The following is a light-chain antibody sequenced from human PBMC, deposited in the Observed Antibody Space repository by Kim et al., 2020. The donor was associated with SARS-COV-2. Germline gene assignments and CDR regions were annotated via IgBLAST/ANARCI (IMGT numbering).Light chain of an antibody. CDR2: DAS. CDR3: QQRSNWPPWT. J-gene: IGKJ1*01. Sequence: EIVLTQSPATLSLSPGARATLSCRASQSVSTYLAWYQHKPGQAPRLLIYDASNRASGIPARFSGSGSGTDFTLTISSLEPEDFAVYYCQQRSNWPPWTFGQGTKVDIK. V-gene: IGKV3-11*01. CDR1: QSVSTY.